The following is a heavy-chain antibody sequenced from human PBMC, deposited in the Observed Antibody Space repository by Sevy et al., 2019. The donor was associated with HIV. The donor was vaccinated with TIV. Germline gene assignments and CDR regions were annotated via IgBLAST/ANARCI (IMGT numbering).Heavy chain of an antibody. CDR3: AREDSKNWRYFDY. CDR2: ISFSSNYI. J-gene: IGHJ4*02. V-gene: IGHV3-21*01. Sequence: GGSLRLSCAAAGFTFSSYTMNWVRQAPGKGLEWVASISFSSNYIYYTDSQKGRFTISRDNAKNSLYLQMNSLRAEDTAVYYCAREDSKNWRYFDYWGQGTLVTVSS. D-gene: IGHD1-1*01. CDR1: GFTFSSYT.